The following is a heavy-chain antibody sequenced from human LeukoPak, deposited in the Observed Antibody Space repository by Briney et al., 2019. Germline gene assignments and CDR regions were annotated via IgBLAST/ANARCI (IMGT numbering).Heavy chain of an antibody. D-gene: IGHD4-23*01. CDR1: GDSVSSNSAA. CDR2: TYYRSKWYN. V-gene: IGHV6-1*01. Sequence: SQTLSLTCAISGDSVSSNSAAWNWIRQSPWRGVEWLGRTYYRSKWYNDYAVSVKSRITINPDTSKNQFSLQLNSVTPEDTAVYYCARDDYTRVVTPGGPAFDIWGQGNNGHRLF. CDR3: ARDDYTRVVTPGGPAFDI. J-gene: IGHJ3*02.